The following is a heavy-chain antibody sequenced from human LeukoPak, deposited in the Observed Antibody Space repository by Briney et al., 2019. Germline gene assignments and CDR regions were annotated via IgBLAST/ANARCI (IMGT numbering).Heavy chain of an antibody. CDR2: VYYNGLT. V-gene: IGHV4-59*11. J-gene: IGHJ4*02. CDR3: TRERSTVTLDY. CDR1: GGSISPHY. Sequence: PSETLSLTCTVSGGSISPHYWTWIRQTPGKGLEWIGYVYYNGLTSYNASLRSRLILSVDTARNQVSLKLTSVTAADTAVYYCTRERSTVTLDYWGQGTLVTVSS. D-gene: IGHD4-17*01.